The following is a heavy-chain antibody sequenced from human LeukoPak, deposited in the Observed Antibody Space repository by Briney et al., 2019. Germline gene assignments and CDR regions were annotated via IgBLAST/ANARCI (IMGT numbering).Heavy chain of an antibody. CDR3: ARDFGWQTGTLDY. CDR1: GFTFSSYA. Sequence: GGSLRLSCAASGFTFSSYAMHWVRQAPGKGLERVAVISYDGSNKYYADSAKGRFTISRDDSKNTLYLQMNSLRAEDTAVYYCARDFGWQTGTLDYWGQGTLVTVSS. V-gene: IGHV3-30*04. D-gene: IGHD1-7*01. J-gene: IGHJ4*02. CDR2: ISYDGSNK.